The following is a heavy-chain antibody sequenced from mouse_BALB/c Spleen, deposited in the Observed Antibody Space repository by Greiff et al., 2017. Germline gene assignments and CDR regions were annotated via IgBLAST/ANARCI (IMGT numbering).Heavy chain of an antibody. J-gene: IGHJ4*01. CDR3: GRDGGYGSYYDAMDY. CDR2: IWTGGGT. V-gene: IGHV2-9-2*01. D-gene: IGHD1-1*01. Sequence: VQGVESGPGLVAPSQSLSITCTVSGFSLTSYDISWVRQPPGKGLEWLGVIWTGGGTNYNSAFMSRLSISKDNSKSQVFLNMNSLQTDDTAIYYCGRDGGYGSYYDAMDYWGQGTSVTVSS. CDR1: GFSLTSYD.